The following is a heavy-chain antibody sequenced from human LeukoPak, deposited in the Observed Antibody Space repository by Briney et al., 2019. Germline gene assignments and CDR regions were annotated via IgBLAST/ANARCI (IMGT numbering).Heavy chain of an antibody. Sequence: SETLSLTCTVSGGSISSSSYYWGWVRQPPGKGLEWIGEMYLSGTTHSNPSVKSRVTISIDKSKNQFFLNLSSVTAADTAVYYCVGLVGRYSSGLYYYYFDYWGQGTLVTVSS. CDR1: GGSISSSSYY. V-gene: IGHV4-39*07. CDR3: VGLVGRYSSGLYYYYFDY. CDR2: MYLSGTT. D-gene: IGHD3-22*01. J-gene: IGHJ4*02.